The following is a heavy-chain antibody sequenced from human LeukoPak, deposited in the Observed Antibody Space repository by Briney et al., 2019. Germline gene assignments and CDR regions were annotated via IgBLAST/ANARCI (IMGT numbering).Heavy chain of an antibody. CDR1: GGSISSSNW. CDR3: ARIATTGLDY. CDR2: ISHSGGT. Sequence: SETLSLNCVVSGGSISSSNWWSWVRQPPGKGLEWIGEISHSGGTNYNPSLKGRVTISVDKSKNQFSLKVNSVTAADTAVYYCARIATTGLDYWGQGTLVTVSS. D-gene: IGHD6-13*01. V-gene: IGHV4-4*02. J-gene: IGHJ4*02.